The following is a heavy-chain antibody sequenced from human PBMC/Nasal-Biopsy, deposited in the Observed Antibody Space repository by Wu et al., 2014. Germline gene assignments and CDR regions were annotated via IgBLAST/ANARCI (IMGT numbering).Heavy chain of an antibody. CDR1: GFTFSTYA. D-gene: IGHD3-16*01. CDR3: ARVQKVSLSEYVWGSFAEADGDVLDI. J-gene: IGHJ3*02. CDR2: ISGSGEST. V-gene: IGHV3-23*01. Sequence: LRLSCAASGFTFSTYAMSWVRQAPGKGLEWVSGISGSGESTYYADSVKGRFTISRDNSNNMLYLQMNSLRAEDTAVYYCARVQKVSLSEYVWGSFAEADGDVLDIWGQGTMVTVSS.